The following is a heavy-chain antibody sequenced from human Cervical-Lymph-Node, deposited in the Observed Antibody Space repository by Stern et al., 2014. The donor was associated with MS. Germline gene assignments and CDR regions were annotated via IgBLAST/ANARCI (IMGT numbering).Heavy chain of an antibody. CDR2: IIPIFGTP. CDR3: AGLNSAYYYGMDV. J-gene: IGHJ6*02. V-gene: IGHV1-69*01. CDR1: GGTFSSYG. Sequence: QVQLVQSGAEVKKPGSSVQGSCKASGGTFSSYGISGVRQATGQGLEWMGGIIPIFGTPNYAQKFQGRVTITADESTSTAYMELSSLRSEDTAVYSCAGLNSAYYYGMDVWGQGTTVTVSS. D-gene: IGHD1-1*01.